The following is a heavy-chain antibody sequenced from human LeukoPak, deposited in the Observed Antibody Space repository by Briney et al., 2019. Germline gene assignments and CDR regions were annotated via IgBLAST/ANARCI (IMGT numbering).Heavy chain of an antibody. CDR2: INSDGSST. D-gene: IGHD3-9*01. CDR3: ARDPLYYDILTGYVYYYYMDV. V-gene: IGHV3-74*01. CDR1: GFTFSSYW. J-gene: IGHJ6*03. Sequence: PGGSLRLSCAASGFTFSSYWMHWVRQAPGKGLVWVSRINSDGSSTSYADSVKGRFTISRDNAKNTLYLQMNSLRAEDTAVYYCARDPLYYDILTGYVYYYYMDVWGKGTTVTVSS.